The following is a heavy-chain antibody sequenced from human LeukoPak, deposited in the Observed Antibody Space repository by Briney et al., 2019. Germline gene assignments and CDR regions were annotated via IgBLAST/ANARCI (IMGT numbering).Heavy chain of an antibody. J-gene: IGHJ4*02. V-gene: IGHV3-7*04. CDR3: ARARYEGTTVPRCDY. Sequence: PGGSLRLSCAASGFTFSSYWMTWVRQAPGKGLEWVANIKQDGSEKYYVDSVKGRFTISRDNAKNSLYLQMSSLRDEDTAVYYCARARYEGTTVPRCDYWGQGSLVTVSS. CDR2: IKQDGSEK. D-gene: IGHD4-17*01. CDR1: GFTFSSYW.